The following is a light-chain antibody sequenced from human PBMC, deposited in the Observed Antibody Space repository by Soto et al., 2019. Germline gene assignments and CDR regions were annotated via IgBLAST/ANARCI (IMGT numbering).Light chain of an antibody. V-gene: IGKV3-20*01. CDR1: QSVSSSY. J-gene: IGKJ5*01. CDR3: QQYGSSPIT. CDR2: GVS. Sequence: EIVLTQSPGTLSLSPGERATLSCRASQSVSSSYLAWYQQKPGQAPRLLIYGVSSRATGIPDRFSGSGSGTDFTRTISRLEPEDFAVYYWQQYGSSPITFGQGTRLEIK.